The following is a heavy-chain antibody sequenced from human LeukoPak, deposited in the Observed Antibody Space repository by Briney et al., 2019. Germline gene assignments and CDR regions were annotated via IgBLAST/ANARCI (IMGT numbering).Heavy chain of an antibody. CDR3: ARAFRYCSSTSCYLDP. J-gene: IGHJ5*02. Sequence: GGSLRLSCAASGFTFSDYYMSWIRQAPRQELEWVSYISTSSYTNYADSVKGRFTISRDNAKNSLYLQMNSLRAEDTAVYYCARAFRYCSSTSCYLDPWGQGTLVTVSS. CDR1: GFTFSDYY. V-gene: IGHV3-11*06. D-gene: IGHD2-2*01. CDR2: ISTSSYT.